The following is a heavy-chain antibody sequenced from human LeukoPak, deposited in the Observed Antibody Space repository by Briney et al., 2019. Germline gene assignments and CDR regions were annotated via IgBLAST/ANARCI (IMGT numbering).Heavy chain of an antibody. J-gene: IGHJ4*02. CDR3: ARDEGYISPTHFDY. V-gene: IGHV3-7*01. Sequence: GGSLRLSCAASGFTFTNYWMGWVRQAPGKGLEWVANIEEYGNEIHYVDSVKGRFTISRDNTRTSLYLQMNSLRAEDTAVYYCARDEGYISPTHFDYWGQGTLVTVSS. CDR1: GFTFTNYW. D-gene: IGHD6-13*01. CDR2: IEEYGNEI.